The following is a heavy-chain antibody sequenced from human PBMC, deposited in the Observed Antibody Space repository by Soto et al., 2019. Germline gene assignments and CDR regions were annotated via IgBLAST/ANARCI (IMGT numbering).Heavy chain of an antibody. V-gene: IGHV3-23*01. CDR3: AKGTTYYDILTGYYPFYFDY. CDR2: ISGSGGST. CDR1: GFTFSSYA. D-gene: IGHD3-9*01. Sequence: PGGSLRLSCAASGFTFSSYAMSWVRRAPGKGLEWVSAISGSGGSTYYADSVKGRFTISRDNSKNTLYLQMNSLRAEDTAVYYCAKGTTYYDILTGYYPFYFDYWGQGTLVTVSS. J-gene: IGHJ4*02.